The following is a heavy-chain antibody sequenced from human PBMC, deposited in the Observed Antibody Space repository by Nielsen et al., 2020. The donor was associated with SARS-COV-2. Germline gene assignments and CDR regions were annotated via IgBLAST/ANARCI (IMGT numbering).Heavy chain of an antibody. J-gene: IGHJ4*02. CDR3: ATDSPIGVVIYALAH. D-gene: IGHD3-3*01. CDR1: GGALTLFS. CDR2: FDPQDGET. Sequence: ASVKVSCKVSGGALTLFSMHWVRQAPGKGLEWMGEFDPQDGETTYAQNFQGRVTMTEDTSIDTAYLDLSGLTSDDTVIYYCATDSPIGVVIYALAHWGQGTPVTVSS. V-gene: IGHV1-24*01.